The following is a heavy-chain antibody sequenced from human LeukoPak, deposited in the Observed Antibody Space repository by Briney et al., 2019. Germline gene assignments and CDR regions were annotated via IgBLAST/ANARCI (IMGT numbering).Heavy chain of an antibody. J-gene: IGHJ6*02. CDR3: AKLTSASGAYGVDV. V-gene: IGHV3-23*01. CDR2: ISGSGGSK. Sequence: PGGSLRLSCAASGFTFSSYAMNWVRQAPGKGPEWVSTISGSGGSKHYADSVEGRFTISRDNSKNTVYLQMNSLRAEDTAIYYCAKLTSASGAYGVDVWGQGTTVTVSS. D-gene: IGHD3-10*01. CDR1: GFTFSSYA.